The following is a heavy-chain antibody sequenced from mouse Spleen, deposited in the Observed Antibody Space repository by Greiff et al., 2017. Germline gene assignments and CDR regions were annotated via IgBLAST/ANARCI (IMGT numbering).Heavy chain of an antibody. J-gene: IGHJ2*01. CDR3: TRGPSNWDYFDY. CDR1: GYTFTSYW. Sequence: VKLQESGAELVRPGASVKLSCKASGYTFTSYWINWVKQRPGQGLEWIGNIYPTDSYTNYNQKFKDKATLTVDKSSSTAYMQLSSPTSEDSAVYYCTRGPSNWDYFDYWGQGTTLTVSS. D-gene: IGHD4-1*02. CDR2: IYPTDSYT. V-gene: IGHV1-69*02.